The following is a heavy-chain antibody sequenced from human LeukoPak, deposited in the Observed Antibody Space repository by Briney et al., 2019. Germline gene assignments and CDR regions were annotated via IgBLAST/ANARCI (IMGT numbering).Heavy chain of an antibody. J-gene: IGHJ6*02. D-gene: IGHD6-13*01. V-gene: IGHV3-23*01. Sequence: GGSLRLSCAASGFTFSSYAMSWVRQAPGKGLEWVSAISGSGGSTYYADSVKGRFTISRDNSKNTLYLLMNSLRAEDTAVYYCARDRGDSSSWFPLSYSMDVWGQGTTVTVSS. CDR3: ARDRGDSSSWFPLSYSMDV. CDR2: ISGSGGST. CDR1: GFTFSSYA.